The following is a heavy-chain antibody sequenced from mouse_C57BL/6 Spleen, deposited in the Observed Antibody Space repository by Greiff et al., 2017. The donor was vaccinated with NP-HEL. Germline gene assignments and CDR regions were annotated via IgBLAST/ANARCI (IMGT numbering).Heavy chain of an antibody. CDR3: ARPDYYGSSYGYFDV. D-gene: IGHD1-1*01. V-gene: IGHV1-4*01. CDR2: INPSSGYT. Sequence: VQLQQSGAELARPGASVKMSCKASGYTFTSYTMHWVKQRPGQGLEWIGYINPSSGYTKYNQKFKDKATLTADKSSSTAYMQLSSLTSEDSAVYYCARPDYYGSSYGYFDVWGTGTTVTVSS. CDR1: GYTFTSYT. J-gene: IGHJ1*03.